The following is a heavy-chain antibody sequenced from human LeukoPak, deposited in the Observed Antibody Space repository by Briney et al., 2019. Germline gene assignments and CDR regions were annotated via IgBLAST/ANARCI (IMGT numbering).Heavy chain of an antibody. V-gene: IGHV3-23*01. Sequence: PGGSLTLSCAASGFIFRNYAMSWVRQAPGKGLEWVSAITGSGDTTYYADSVKGRFTVSRHKSKNTLYVEMNTLRAEDTAAYYCAKWGDYDILTGYYVSDFWGQGTLVTVSS. CDR3: AKWGDYDILTGYYVSDF. CDR1: GFIFRNYA. CDR2: ITGSGDTT. D-gene: IGHD3-9*01. J-gene: IGHJ4*02.